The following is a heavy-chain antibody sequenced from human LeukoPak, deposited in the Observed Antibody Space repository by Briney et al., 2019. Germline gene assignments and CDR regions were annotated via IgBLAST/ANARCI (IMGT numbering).Heavy chain of an antibody. D-gene: IGHD6-13*01. CDR1: GFTFSSYS. CDR2: ISSSSSTI. CDR3: ASPQRGIAAAEDYYGMDV. Sequence: PGGSLRLSCAASGFTFSSYSMNWVRQAPGKGLEWVSYISSSSSTIYYADSVKGRFTISRDNAKNSLYLQMNSLRAEDTAVYYCASPQRGIAAAEDYYGMDVWGQGTMVTVSS. V-gene: IGHV3-48*04. J-gene: IGHJ6*02.